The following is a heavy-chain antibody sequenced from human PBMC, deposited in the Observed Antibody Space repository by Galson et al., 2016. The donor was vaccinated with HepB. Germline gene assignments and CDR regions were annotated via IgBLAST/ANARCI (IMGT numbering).Heavy chain of an antibody. CDR3: VISAPGNQWRAPGGMFS. CDR1: GIDVSNNY. V-gene: IGHV3-53*05. J-gene: IGHJ5*02. D-gene: IGHD6-19*01. CDR2: VYSGGTT. Sequence: SLRLSCAASGIDVSNNYMNWVRQAPGKGLGWVSVVYSGGTTYYRDSVKGRFTISRDSSKNTLLLQMNSLRIDDTAVYYCVISAPGNQWRAPGGMFSWGQGALVTVSS.